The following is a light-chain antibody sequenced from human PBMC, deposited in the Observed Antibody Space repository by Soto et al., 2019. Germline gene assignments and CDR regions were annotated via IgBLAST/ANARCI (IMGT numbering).Light chain of an antibody. CDR1: QSISGW. J-gene: IGKJ1*01. CDR3: QQYNSWT. V-gene: IGKV1-5*01. CDR2: DAS. Sequence: DIPMTQSPPTLSASVGDRVTITCRASQSISGWLAWYQQKPGKAPKLLIYDASSLESGVPSRFSGSGSGTEFTLTISSLQPDDFATYYCQQYNSWTFGQGTKVEIK.